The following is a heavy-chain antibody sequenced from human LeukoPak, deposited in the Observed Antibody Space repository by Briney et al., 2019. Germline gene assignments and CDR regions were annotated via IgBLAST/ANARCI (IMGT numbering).Heavy chain of an antibody. J-gene: IGHJ6*03. CDR3: ARGRDMDV. V-gene: IGHV1-8*02. CDR1: GYIFIDYE. Sequence: ASVKVSCKASGYIFIDYEINWVRQAPGQGLEWMGWMNPKSGDTGYEQKFQGRVTITKDSSISTVYMELSSLRSEDTALYYCARGRDMDVWGKGTSVTVSS. CDR2: MNPKSGDT.